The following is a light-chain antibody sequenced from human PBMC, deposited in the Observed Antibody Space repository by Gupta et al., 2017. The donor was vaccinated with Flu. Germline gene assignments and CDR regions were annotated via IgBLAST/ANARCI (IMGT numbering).Light chain of an antibody. Sequence: QSVLTQPPSVSEAPRPRVTISCSGSSSNIGNNAVNWFQQLPVKAPKLLIHYDDLPPSGVSAPFSGSKSGTSASLTINGLQSEDAADYYCAAWDGSLVFGTGTKVTVL. CDR1: SSNIGNNA. CDR3: AAWDGSLV. V-gene: IGLV1-36*01. CDR2: YDD. J-gene: IGLJ1*01.